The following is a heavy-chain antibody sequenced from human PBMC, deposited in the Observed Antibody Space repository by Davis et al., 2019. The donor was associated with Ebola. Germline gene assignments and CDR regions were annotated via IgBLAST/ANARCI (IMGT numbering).Heavy chain of an antibody. Sequence: SVKVSCKASAGTFSSYASSCVRQAPGQGLEWMGRIIPILGIANYAQKFKGRVTITADKSTSTAYMELSSLRSEDTAVYYCAGGYYYYGMDVWGQGTTVTVSS. J-gene: IGHJ6*02. CDR1: AGTFSSYA. V-gene: IGHV1-69*04. CDR3: AGGYYYYGMDV. CDR2: IIPILGIA.